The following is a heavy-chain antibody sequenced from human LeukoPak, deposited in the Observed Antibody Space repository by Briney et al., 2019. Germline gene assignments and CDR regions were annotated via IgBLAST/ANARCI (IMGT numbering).Heavy chain of an antibody. Sequence: GGALILSCAASGFTFSSYSMNWVRQAPGKGLEGVSPISSSSSHIYYADSVKGRFTIPRDNAKNSLYLQMNSLRAEDTAVYYCAREAYDDFWSGSWRYYYDMDVWGKGTTVTVSS. CDR3: AREAYDDFWSGSWRYYYDMDV. J-gene: IGHJ6*03. D-gene: IGHD3-3*01. CDR1: GFTFSSYS. V-gene: IGHV3-21*01. CDR2: ISSSSSHI.